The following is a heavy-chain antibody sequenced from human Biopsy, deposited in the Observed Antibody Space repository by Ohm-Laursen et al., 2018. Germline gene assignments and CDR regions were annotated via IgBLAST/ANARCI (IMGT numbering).Heavy chain of an antibody. CDR2: IYYSGST. J-gene: IGHJ6*02. CDR3: ARATNSTGWPYYYFYGMDV. D-gene: IGHD2/OR15-2a*01. Sequence: TLSLTCTVSGGSISSDYWSWIRQTPGKGLEWIGYIYYSGSTNYNPSLKSRVTISVDTSKNQFSLRLNSVTAADAAVYYCARATNSTGWPYYYFYGMDVWGQGTTVTVSS. CDR1: GGSISSDY. V-gene: IGHV4-59*01.